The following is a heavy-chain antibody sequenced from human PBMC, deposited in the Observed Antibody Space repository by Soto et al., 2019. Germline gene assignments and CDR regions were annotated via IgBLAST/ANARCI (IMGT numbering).Heavy chain of an antibody. CDR2: IKQDGSEK. J-gene: IGHJ5*02. V-gene: IGHV3-7*03. CDR1: GFTFGTYC. D-gene: IGHD2-15*01. CDR3: ARDQGGVGYCSGGSCYFNWFDP. Sequence: PGGSMRLSCAASGFTFGTYCMSWVRQAPGKVLEWVANIKQDGSEKYYVDSVKGRFTISRDNAKNSLYLQMNSLRAEDTAVYYCARDQGGVGYCSGGSCYFNWFDPWGQGTLVTVSS.